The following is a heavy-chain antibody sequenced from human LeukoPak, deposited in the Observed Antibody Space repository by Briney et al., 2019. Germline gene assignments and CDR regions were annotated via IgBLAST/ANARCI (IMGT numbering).Heavy chain of an antibody. CDR3: LAAAGGFDY. CDR1: GFTFSSYS. CDR2: ISSSSYI. J-gene: IGHJ4*02. Sequence: GGSLRLSCAASGFTFSSYSMNWVRQAPGKGLEWVSSISSSSYIYYADSVKGRFTISRDNSKNTLYLQMSSLRAEDTAVYYCLAAAGGFDYWGQGTLVTVSS. V-gene: IGHV3-21*01. D-gene: IGHD6-13*01.